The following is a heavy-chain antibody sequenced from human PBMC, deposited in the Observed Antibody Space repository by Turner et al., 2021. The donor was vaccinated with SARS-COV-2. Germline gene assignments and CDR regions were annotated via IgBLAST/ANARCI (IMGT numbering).Heavy chain of an antibody. CDR1: GASISSFY. Sequence: QVLLQESGPGLVKPSETLSLTCNVSGASISSFYWNWLRQPAGEGLEWIGRFYAGATSNYNPALKSRVTMSIDTSKNQFSLQLTSVTAADTAVYFCARHWEVAAAAYLARFDPWGQGTLVTVSS. CDR2: FYAGATS. V-gene: IGHV4-4*07. J-gene: IGHJ5*02. D-gene: IGHD6-13*01. CDR3: ARHWEVAAAAYLARFDP.